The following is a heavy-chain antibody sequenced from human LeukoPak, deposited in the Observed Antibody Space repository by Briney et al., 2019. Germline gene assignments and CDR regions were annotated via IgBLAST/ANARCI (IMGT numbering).Heavy chain of an antibody. V-gene: IGHV3-23*01. D-gene: IGHD5-24*01. Sequence: GGSLRLSCAGSGFSFSTYAMTWVRQAPGMGLESVSAISGSGGYTYYADSVKGRFTISRDNSKNTLSLQMNSLRVEDTAMYFCAKDIQLSTWGLGTMVTVSS. CDR1: GFSFSTYA. J-gene: IGHJ3*01. CDR2: ISGSGGYT. CDR3: AKDIQLST.